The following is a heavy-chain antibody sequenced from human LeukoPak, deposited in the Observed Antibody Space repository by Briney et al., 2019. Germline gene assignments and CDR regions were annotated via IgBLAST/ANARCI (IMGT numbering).Heavy chain of an antibody. D-gene: IGHD3-22*01. CDR2: INWNGGST. J-gene: IGHJ4*02. V-gene: IGHV3-20*04. Sequence: GGSLRLSCPASGFTFDDYGMSWVRQAPGKGLEWVSGINWNGGSTGYADSVKGRFTISRDNAKNSLYLQMNSLRAEDTALYYCARDWDTSGYYRYYFDYWGQGTLVTVSS. CDR1: GFTFDDYG. CDR3: ARDWDTSGYYRYYFDY.